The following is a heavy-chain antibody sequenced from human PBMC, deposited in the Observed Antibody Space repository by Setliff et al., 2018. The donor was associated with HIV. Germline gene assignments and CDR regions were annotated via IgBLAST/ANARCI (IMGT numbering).Heavy chain of an antibody. J-gene: IGHJ3*01. Sequence: GESLSLPCGASGFTFDAYTMHWVRQVPGKGLEWLSLISWDGSSTFYADSVKGRFTISRDNSKESLFLQMNSLTTEDTALYYCAKLLGNGGNSDPFDLWGQGTKGTVS. D-gene: IGHD2-21*01. CDR2: ISWDGSST. V-gene: IGHV3-43*01. CDR3: AKLLGNGGNSDPFDL. CDR1: GFTFDAYT.